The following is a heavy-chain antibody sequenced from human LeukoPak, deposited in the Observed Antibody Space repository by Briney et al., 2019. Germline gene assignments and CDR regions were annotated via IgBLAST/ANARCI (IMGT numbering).Heavy chain of an antibody. J-gene: IGHJ4*02. D-gene: IGHD1-26*01. CDR2: ISSTSSTI. CDR1: GFTFSSYN. CDR3: VLAVDY. V-gene: IGHV3-48*04. Sequence: GGSLRLSCAVSGFTFSSYNMHWVRQAPGKGLEWISYISSTSSTIYYADSVKGRLTISRDNAKNLLYLQMNGLRAEDTAVYYCVLAVDYWGQGTLVTVSS.